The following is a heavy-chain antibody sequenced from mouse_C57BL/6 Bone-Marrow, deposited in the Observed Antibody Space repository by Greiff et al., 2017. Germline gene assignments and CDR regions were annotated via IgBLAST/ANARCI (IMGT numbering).Heavy chain of an antibody. CDR1: GYTFTEYT. D-gene: IGHD1-1*01. V-gene: IGHV1-62-2*01. Sequence: VQLQESGAELVKPGASVKLSCKASGYTFTEYTIHWVKQRSGQGLEWIGWFYPGSGSIKYNEKFKDKATLTADKSSSTVYMKLSRLTSEDSAVYFWAGHEEETTVVADFGGWGQGTTLTVAS. J-gene: IGHJ2*01. CDR3: AGHEEETTVVADFGG. CDR2: FYPGSGSI.